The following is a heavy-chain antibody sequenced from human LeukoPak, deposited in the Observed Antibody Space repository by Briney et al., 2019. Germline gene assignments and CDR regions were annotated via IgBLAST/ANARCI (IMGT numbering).Heavy chain of an antibody. D-gene: IGHD1-26*01. Sequence: PGGSLRLSCAASGFTFSSYSMDWVRQAPGKGLEWVSSISSSSSYIYYADSVKGRFTISRDNAKNSLYLQMNSLRAEDTAVYYCARGIVGATRYYYYYMDVWGKGTTVTVSS. J-gene: IGHJ6*03. CDR1: GFTFSSYS. CDR3: ARGIVGATRYYYYYMDV. CDR2: ISSSSSYI. V-gene: IGHV3-21*01.